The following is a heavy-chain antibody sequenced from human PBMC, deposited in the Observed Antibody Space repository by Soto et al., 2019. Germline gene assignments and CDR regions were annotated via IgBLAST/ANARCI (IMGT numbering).Heavy chain of an antibody. CDR1: GGSISSYY. CDR2: IYYTGST. V-gene: IGHV4-59*01. Sequence: SETLSLTCTVSGGSISSYYWGWIRQPPGKGLEWIGYIYYTGSTNYNPSLKSRVTISVDTSKNQFSLKLSSVTAADTPVYYCVSSGRYGNYFDYWGQGTLVTVSS. CDR3: VSSGRYGNYFDY. J-gene: IGHJ4*02. D-gene: IGHD1-1*01.